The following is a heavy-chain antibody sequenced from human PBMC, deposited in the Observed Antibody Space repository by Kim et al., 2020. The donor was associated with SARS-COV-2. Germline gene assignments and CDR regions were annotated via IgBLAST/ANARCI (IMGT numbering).Heavy chain of an antibody. CDR1: GFTFDDYA. J-gene: IGHJ4*02. V-gene: IGHV3-9*01. CDR2: ISWNSGSI. D-gene: IGHD6-19*01. Sequence: GGSLRLSCAASGFTFDDYAMHWVRQAPGKGLEWVSGISWNSGSICYADSVKGRFTISRDNAKNSLYLQMNSLRAEDTALYYCAKGYSSGPRYYFDYWGQGTLVTVSS. CDR3: AKGYSSGPRYYFDY.